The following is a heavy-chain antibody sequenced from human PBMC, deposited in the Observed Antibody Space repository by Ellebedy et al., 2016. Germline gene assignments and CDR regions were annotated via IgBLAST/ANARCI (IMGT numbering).Heavy chain of an antibody. CDR1: GGSIRVNDYF. CDR2: MFWSGTT. Sequence: SETLSLTXRVSGGSIRVNDYFWSWIRQSPGKGLEWIGYMFWSGTTYYNPSLARRVSMSIDTSDNQFSLTLRSVTAADTAVFYCARVYVPYPMLGRPTSYFRLDVWGKGITVLVSS. CDR3: ARVYVPYPMLGRPTSYFRLDV. J-gene: IGHJ6*04. D-gene: IGHD2/OR15-2a*01. V-gene: IGHV4-30-4*01.